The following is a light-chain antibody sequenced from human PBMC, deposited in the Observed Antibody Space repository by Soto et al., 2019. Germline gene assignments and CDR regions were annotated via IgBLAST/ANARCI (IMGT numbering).Light chain of an antibody. CDR3: CSYAGSSRVL. Sequence: QSALTQPASVSGSPGQSITISCTGTSSDVGNYNLVSWYQQYPGKAPKLMIYEVNRRPSGVSDRFSGSKSGDTASLTISGLQAEDEADYYCCSYAGSSRVLFGGGTKVTVL. J-gene: IGLJ2*01. CDR2: EVN. V-gene: IGLV2-23*02. CDR1: SSDVGNYNL.